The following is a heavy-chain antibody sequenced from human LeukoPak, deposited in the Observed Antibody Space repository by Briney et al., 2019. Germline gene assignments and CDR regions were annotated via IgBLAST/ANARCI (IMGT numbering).Heavy chain of an antibody. D-gene: IGHD3-3*01. CDR2: NSAYNDNT. V-gene: IGHV1-18*04. Sequence: GASVKVSCKASGYTFTGYYMHWVRQAPGRGLEWMGWNSAYNDNTNYAQKFQGRVTMTTDTSTNTAYMELRSLTSDDTAVYYCARTFYDFWGGFSNYDSFHIWGQGTLVTVSS. J-gene: IGHJ3*02. CDR3: ARTFYDFWGGFSNYDSFHI. CDR1: GYTFTGYY.